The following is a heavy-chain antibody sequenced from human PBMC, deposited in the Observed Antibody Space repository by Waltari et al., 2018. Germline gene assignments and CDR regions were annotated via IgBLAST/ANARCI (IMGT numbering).Heavy chain of an antibody. V-gene: IGHV1-69*12. D-gene: IGHD3-16*01. CDR2: IIPIYGTP. Sequence: QVQLVQSGAEVKKPGSSVKFSCKASGDPFGRFAITWVRQAPGQGLEWVGGIIPIYGTPNYAQKFQDRVTFTADESTSTVFMELSSLRSEDTALYYCARRKLGEAFDIWGQGTMVTVSS. J-gene: IGHJ3*02. CDR3: ARRKLGEAFDI. CDR1: GDPFGRFA.